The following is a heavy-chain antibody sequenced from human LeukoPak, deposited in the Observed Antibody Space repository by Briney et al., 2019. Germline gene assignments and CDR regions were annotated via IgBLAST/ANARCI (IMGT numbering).Heavy chain of an antibody. V-gene: IGHV3-30*04. CDR1: GFTFSSYA. CDR2: ISYDGSNK. J-gene: IGHJ3*02. D-gene: IGHD3-22*01. CDR3: ARDRYYYDSSGYLFDI. Sequence: GRSLRLSCAVSGFTFSSYAMHWVRQAPGKGLEWVAVISYDGSNKYYADSVKGRFTISRDNSKNTLYLQMNSLRAEDTAVYYCARDRYYYDSSGYLFDIWGQGTMVTVSP.